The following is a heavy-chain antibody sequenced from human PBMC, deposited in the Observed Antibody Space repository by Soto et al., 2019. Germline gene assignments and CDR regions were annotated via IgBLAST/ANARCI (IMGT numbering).Heavy chain of an antibody. Sequence: QVQLQESGPGLVKPSGTLSLTCAVSGGSISSSNWWSWVRQPPGKGLEWIGEIYHSGSTNYNPSLKGRVTISVDKSKNHFSLKLSSVTAADTAVYYCARLTVVAEGMDVWGQGTTVTVSS. D-gene: IGHD2-15*01. J-gene: IGHJ6*02. CDR1: GGSISSSNW. V-gene: IGHV4-4*02. CDR3: ARLTVVAEGMDV. CDR2: IYHSGST.